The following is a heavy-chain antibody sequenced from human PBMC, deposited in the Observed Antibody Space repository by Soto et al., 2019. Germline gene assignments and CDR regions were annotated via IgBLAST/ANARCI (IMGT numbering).Heavy chain of an antibody. D-gene: IGHD3-10*01. J-gene: IGHJ4*02. CDR3: ARKRYYYGSGSYSYFDY. Sequence: SVKVSCKASGGTFSSYAISWVRQAPGQGLEWMGGIIPIFGTANYAQKFQGRVTITADESASTAYMELSSLRSEDTAVYYCARKRYYYGSGSYSYFDYWGQGTLVTVSS. V-gene: IGHV1-69*13. CDR1: GGTFSSYA. CDR2: IIPIFGTA.